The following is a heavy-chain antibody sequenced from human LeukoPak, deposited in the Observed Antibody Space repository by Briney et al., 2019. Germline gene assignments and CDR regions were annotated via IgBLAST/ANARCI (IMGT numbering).Heavy chain of an antibody. CDR3: GSSCSGGSCSTPTRLDY. Sequence: SETLSLTCAVYGGSFSDYYWSWIRQPPGKGLEWIGEINHSGSTNYNPSLKSRVTISVDTSKNQFSLKLSSVTAADTAVYYCGSSCSGGSCSTPTRLDYWGQGTLVTVSS. V-gene: IGHV4-34*01. CDR2: INHSGST. J-gene: IGHJ4*02. D-gene: IGHD2-15*01. CDR1: GGSFSDYY.